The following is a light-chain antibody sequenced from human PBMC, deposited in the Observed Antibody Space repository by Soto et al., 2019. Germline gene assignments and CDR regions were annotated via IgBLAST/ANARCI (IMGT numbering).Light chain of an antibody. CDR1: SSDVGNYNF. Sequence: QSALTQPPSASGSPGQSVTISCTGTSSDVGNYNFVSWYQQHPGKAPKLMIFEVTKRPSGVPHRFSGSKSGNTASLTVSGPQPEDEADYYCSSYSGSNDLVFGGGTKVTVL. V-gene: IGLV2-8*01. J-gene: IGLJ3*02. CDR2: EVT. CDR3: SSYSGSNDLV.